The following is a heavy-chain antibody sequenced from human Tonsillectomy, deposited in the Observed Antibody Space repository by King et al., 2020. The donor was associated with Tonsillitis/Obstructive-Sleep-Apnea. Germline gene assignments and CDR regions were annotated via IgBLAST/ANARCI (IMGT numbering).Heavy chain of an antibody. CDR2: IYYSGST. CDR3: AGEQYYDFWSGLGVA. Sequence: VQLQESGPGLVKPSETLSLTCTVSGGSVSSGSYYWSWIRQPPGKGLEWIGYIYYSGSTNYNPSLKSRVTITVDTSKNQFSLKLSSVTAADTAVYYCAGEQYYDFWSGLGVAWGQGTLVTVSS. CDR1: GGSVSSGSYY. V-gene: IGHV4-61*01. D-gene: IGHD3-3*01. J-gene: IGHJ5*02.